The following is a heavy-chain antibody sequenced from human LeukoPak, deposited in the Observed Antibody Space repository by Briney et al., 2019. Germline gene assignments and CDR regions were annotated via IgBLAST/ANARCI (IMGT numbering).Heavy chain of an antibody. V-gene: IGHV3-7*01. Sequence: GGSLRLSCVASGFTFSISWVTWVRQAPGKGLEWVANIDKHGNGKYYVDSAKGRFAISRDYATNSVFLQMNSLRAEDTSVYYCARDAGWGYYDLWGPGTPVTVSS. CDR3: ARDAGWGYYDL. CDR2: IDKHGNGK. CDR1: GFTFSISW. J-gene: IGHJ4*02. D-gene: IGHD1-26*01.